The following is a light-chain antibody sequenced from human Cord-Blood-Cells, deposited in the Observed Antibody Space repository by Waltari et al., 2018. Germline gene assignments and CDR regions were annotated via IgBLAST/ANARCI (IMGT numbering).Light chain of an antibody. CDR1: SSDVGGYTY. CDR2: EVS. V-gene: IGLV2-8*01. J-gene: IGLJ1*01. Sequence: QSALTQSPSPSGSPGQSVTISCPATSSDVGGYTYVSWYQQHPGKAPKLMIYEVSKRPSGVPDRFSGSKSGNTASLTVSGLQAEDEADYYCSSYAGSNNYVFGTGTKVTVL. CDR3: SSYAGSNNYV.